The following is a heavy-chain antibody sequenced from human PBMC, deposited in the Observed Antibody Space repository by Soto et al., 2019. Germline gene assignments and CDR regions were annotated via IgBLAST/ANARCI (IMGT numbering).Heavy chain of an antibody. CDR2: IYYSGST. Sequence: PSETLSLTCTVSGGSISSGDYYWSWIRQPPGKGLEWIGYIYYSGSTYYHPSLQSRVTISVDTSKNQFSLKLSSVTAADTAVYYCARAPPSTMTRPEYFQHWGQGTLVTVSS. CDR1: GGSISSGDYY. D-gene: IGHD4-17*01. J-gene: IGHJ1*01. V-gene: IGHV4-30-4*01. CDR3: ARAPPSTMTRPEYFQH.